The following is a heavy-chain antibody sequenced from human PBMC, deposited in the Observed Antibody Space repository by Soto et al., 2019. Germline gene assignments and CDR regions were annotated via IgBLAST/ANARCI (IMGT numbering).Heavy chain of an antibody. J-gene: IGHJ6*03. Sequence: EVQLVASGGGLVQPGRSLRLACAASGVTFDQYTMHWVRQAPGKGLEWVSSITWHSGTIGYADSVKGRFTISRDNAKNSLYLQMNSLRGEDTALYYCAKEMITFGDFNYYYMDVWGKGTTVTVSS. CDR3: AKEMITFGDFNYYYMDV. V-gene: IGHV3-9*01. CDR1: GVTFDQYT. CDR2: ITWHSGTI. D-gene: IGHD3-16*01.